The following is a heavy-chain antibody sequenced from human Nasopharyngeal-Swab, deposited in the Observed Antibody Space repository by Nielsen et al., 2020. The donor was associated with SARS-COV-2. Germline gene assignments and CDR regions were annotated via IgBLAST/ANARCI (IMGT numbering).Heavy chain of an antibody. J-gene: IGHJ6*02. V-gene: IGHV3-21*01. CDR2: ISSSSSDI. Sequence: GGSLRLSCAASGFTFSSYEMNWVRQAPGKGLEWVSSISSSSSDIYYADSVKGRFTISRDSTKNSLYLQMNNLRAEDTAVYYCARGYCSSGSCYAKHYGMDVWGQGTTVTVSS. CDR3: ARGYCSSGSCYAKHYGMDV. D-gene: IGHD2-15*01. CDR1: GFTFSSYE.